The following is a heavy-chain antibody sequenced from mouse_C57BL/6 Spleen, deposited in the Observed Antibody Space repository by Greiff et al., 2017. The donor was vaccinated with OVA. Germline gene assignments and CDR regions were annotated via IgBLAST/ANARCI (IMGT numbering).Heavy chain of an antibody. V-gene: IGHV1-64*01. CDR3: ARCPQLGRSYFDY. CDR1: GYTFTSYW. Sequence: QVQLQQPGAELVKPGASVKLSCKASGYTFTSYWMHWVKQRPGQGLEWIGMIHPNSGSTNYNEKFKSKAKLTVDKSSSTAYMQRSSLTSEDSAVYYCARCPQLGRSYFDYWGQGTTLTVSS. D-gene: IGHD4-1*02. J-gene: IGHJ2*01. CDR2: IHPNSGST.